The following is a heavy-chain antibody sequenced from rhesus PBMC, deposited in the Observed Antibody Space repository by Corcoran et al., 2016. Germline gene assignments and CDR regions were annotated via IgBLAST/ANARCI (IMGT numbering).Heavy chain of an antibody. Sequence: QVQLQESGPGLVKPSEPLSLTCVVAGDSIYRGSGWTWIRQPPGKELERIGHIHSVSGSTYYNPSLKSRVTISRNTSKNHFSLKLSSVTAADTAVYYCARDHYGSLDYWGQGVLVTVSS. D-gene: IGHD3-9*01. V-gene: IGHV4-127*01. CDR3: ARDHYGSLDY. J-gene: IGHJ4*01. CDR1: GDSIYRGSG. CDR2: IHSVSGST.